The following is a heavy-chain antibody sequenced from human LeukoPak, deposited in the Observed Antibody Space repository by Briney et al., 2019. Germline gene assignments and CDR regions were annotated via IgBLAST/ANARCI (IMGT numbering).Heavy chain of an antibody. CDR1: GSTFSDSW. CDR3: ASRRDGYNFRGLDI. V-gene: IGHV3-74*01. CDR2: INTDGSDT. Sequence: GGSLRLSCAASGSTFSDSWMHWVRQPPGEGLVGVSRINTDGSDTTYADSVKGRFTISRDNAKSTLYLQMNSLRAEDTAVYYCASRRDGYNFRGLDIWGQGTKVTVSS. J-gene: IGHJ3*02. D-gene: IGHD5-24*01.